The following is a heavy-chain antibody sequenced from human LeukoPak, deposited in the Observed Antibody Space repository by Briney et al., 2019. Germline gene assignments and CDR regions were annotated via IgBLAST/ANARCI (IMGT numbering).Heavy chain of an antibody. V-gene: IGHV3-7*01. CDR3: ARRSVAGSLDY. J-gene: IGHJ4*02. CDR1: GFTFSSYW. D-gene: IGHD6-19*01. CDR2: TKEDGGEK. Sequence: GGSLRLSCAASGFTFSSYWMSWVRQAPGKGLEWVANTKEDGGEKYYVDSVKGRFTISRDNAENSLYLQMNSLRAEDTAVYYCARRSVAGSLDYWGQGTLVTVSS.